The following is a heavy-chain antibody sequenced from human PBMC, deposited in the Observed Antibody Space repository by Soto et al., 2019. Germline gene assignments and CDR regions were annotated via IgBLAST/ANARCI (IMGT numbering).Heavy chain of an antibody. CDR1: GFTFSSYS. D-gene: IGHD2-8*01. J-gene: IGHJ4*02. V-gene: IGHV3-21*01. CDR3: ARAGYCTNGVCYTFDY. CDR2: ISSSSSYI. Sequence: GGSLRLSCAASGFTFSSYSMNWVRQAPGKGLEWVSSISSSSSYIYYADSVKGRFTISRDNAKNSLYLQMNSLRAEDTAVYYCARAGYCTNGVCYTFDYWGQGTLVTVSS.